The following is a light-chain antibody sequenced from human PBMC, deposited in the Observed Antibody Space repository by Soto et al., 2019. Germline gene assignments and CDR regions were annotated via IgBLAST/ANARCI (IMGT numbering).Light chain of an antibody. Sequence: EIVLTQSPATLSLSPGERATLSCRASQSVSSYLAWYQQKPGQAPRLLIYDASNRATGIPARFSGSGSGTDFTLTISSLEPVVFAVYYCEQRGNLPYTFRQGTKVDIK. CDR1: QSVSSY. CDR2: DAS. J-gene: IGKJ2*01. CDR3: EQRGNLPYT. V-gene: IGKV3-11*01.